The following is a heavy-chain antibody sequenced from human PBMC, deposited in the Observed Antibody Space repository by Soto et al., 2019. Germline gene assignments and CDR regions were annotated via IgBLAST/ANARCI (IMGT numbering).Heavy chain of an antibody. CDR3: ARNPLHDSSGYYYLGTYFDY. J-gene: IGHJ4*02. CDR2: INPSGGST. V-gene: IGHV1-46*01. CDR1: GYTFTSYY. Sequence: ASVKVSCTASGYTFTSYYMHWVRQAPGQGLEWMGIINPSGGSTSYAQKFQGRVTMTRDTSTSTVYMELSSLRSEDTAVYYCARNPLHDSSGYYYLGTYFDYWGQGTLVTVPS. D-gene: IGHD3-22*01.